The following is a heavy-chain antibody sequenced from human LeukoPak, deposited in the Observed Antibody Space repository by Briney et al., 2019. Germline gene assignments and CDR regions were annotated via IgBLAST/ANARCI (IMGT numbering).Heavy chain of an antibody. CDR2: ISSSSSFI. CDR1: GFTFSIYS. CDR3: AKNRKSSSSDFDY. D-gene: IGHD6-6*01. Sequence: GGSLRLSCAASGFTFSIYSLNWVRQAPGKGLEWVSSISSSSSFISYADSVKGRFTISRDNAKNSLYLQMNSLRAEDTAVYYCAKNRKSSSSDFDYWGQGTLVTVSS. V-gene: IGHV3-21*06. J-gene: IGHJ4*02.